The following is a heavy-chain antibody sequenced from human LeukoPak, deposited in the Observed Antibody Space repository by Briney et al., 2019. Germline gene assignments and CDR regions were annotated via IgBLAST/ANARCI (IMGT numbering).Heavy chain of an antibody. V-gene: IGHV4-4*07. J-gene: IGHJ4*02. CDR2: IYTSGST. D-gene: IGHD1-26*01. CDR3: ARENSGSYREFDY. Sequence: SETLSLTCTVSGGSISSYYWSWIWQPAGKGLEWIGRIYTSGSTNYNASLKSRVSMSVDTSKNKFSLKLSSVTAADTAVFYCARENSGSYREFDYWGQGTLVTVSS. CDR1: GGSISSYY.